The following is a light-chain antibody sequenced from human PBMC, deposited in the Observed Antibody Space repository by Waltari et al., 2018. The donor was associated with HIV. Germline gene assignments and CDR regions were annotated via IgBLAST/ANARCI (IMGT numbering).Light chain of an antibody. V-gene: IGLV8-61*01. Sequence: QTVVTQEPSFSVSPGGTVTLTCGLSSGSVSTSYYPSWYQQTPGQAPRPLIYITNTRASGVPDRFSGSILVNKAALTITGAQADDESDYYCVLYMGGGIWVFGGGTKVTVL. J-gene: IGLJ3*02. CDR3: VLYMGGGIWV. CDR1: SGSVSTSYY. CDR2: ITN.